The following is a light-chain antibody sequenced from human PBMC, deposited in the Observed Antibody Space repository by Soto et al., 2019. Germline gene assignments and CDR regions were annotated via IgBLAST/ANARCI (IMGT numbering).Light chain of an antibody. V-gene: IGKV3-20*01. CDR3: QQYGSSPST. Sequence: EIVLTQSPGTLSLSPGERATLSCRASQSVSSSYLAWYQQKPGQAPRLLISGASNRATGIPDRFSGSGSGTAFTLTISRLEPEDFAIYYCQQYGSSPSTFGQGTKLEIK. CDR1: QSVSSSY. J-gene: IGKJ2*01. CDR2: GAS.